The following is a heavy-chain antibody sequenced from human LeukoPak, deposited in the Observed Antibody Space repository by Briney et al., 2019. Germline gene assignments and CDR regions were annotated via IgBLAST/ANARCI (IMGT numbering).Heavy chain of an antibody. CDR1: GFNFNKYD. V-gene: IGHV3-23*01. Sequence: EPGGSLRLSCAASGFNFNKYDMTWARQAPGKELEWVSTITGRSDKTYYTDSVKGRFVTSRDNSKDTLYLQMNSLRAEDTALYYCAKGGWLDDLGQGALVTVSS. CDR3: AKGGWLDD. CDR2: ITGRSDKT. J-gene: IGHJ4*02. D-gene: IGHD6-19*01.